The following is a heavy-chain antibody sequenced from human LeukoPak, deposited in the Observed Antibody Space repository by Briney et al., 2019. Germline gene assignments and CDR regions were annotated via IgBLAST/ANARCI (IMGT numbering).Heavy chain of an antibody. D-gene: IGHD3-3*01. CDR2: IYYSGST. Sequence: SETLSLTCTVSGDSISGFHWSWIRQPPGKGLEWIGYIYYSGSTNYNPSLKSRVTISVDTSKNQFSLKLTSVTAADTAVYYCAKVLSPSITIFGVVTTCIDYWGQGTLVTVSS. J-gene: IGHJ4*02. CDR1: GDSISGFH. CDR3: AKVLSPSITIFGVVTTCIDY. V-gene: IGHV4-59*01.